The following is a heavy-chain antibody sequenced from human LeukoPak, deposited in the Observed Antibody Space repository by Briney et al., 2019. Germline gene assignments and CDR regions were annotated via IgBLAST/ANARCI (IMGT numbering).Heavy chain of an antibody. D-gene: IGHD3-22*01. CDR3: ARGALYYYDSSGL. Sequence: KPGGSLRLSCAASGFTFSSYSMNWVRQAPGKGLEWVSSISSSSSYIYYADSVKGRFTISRDNAKNSLYLQMNSLRAEDTAMYYCARGALYYYDSSGLWGQGTLVTVSS. J-gene: IGHJ4*02. V-gene: IGHV3-21*01. CDR2: ISSSSSYI. CDR1: GFTFSSYS.